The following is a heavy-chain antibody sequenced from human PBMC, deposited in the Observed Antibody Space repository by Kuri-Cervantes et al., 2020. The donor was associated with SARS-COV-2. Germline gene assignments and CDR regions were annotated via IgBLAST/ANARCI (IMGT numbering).Heavy chain of an antibody. D-gene: IGHD6-19*01. J-gene: IGHJ4*02. Sequence: SVKVSCKASGYTFTHYAINWVRQAPGQGLEWMGGIIPILGIANYAQKFQGRVTITADKSTSTAYMELSSLRPDDTAVYYCARCIAVAESDYWGQGTLVTVSS. CDR3: ARCIAVAESDY. CDR1: GYTFTHYA. V-gene: IGHV1-69*10. CDR2: IIPILGIA.